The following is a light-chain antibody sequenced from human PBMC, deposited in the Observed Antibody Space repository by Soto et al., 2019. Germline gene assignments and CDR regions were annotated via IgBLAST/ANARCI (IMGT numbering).Light chain of an antibody. CDR1: QSVRSSY. Sequence: ETVLTQSPGTLSLSPGERATLSCRASQSVRSSYLAWYHQKPGQPPRLLLFGASNRATGIPDRFSGSESGTRFTLTISRLEPDEFAVYYCQQYERSPRTFGQGTRLEIK. CDR2: GAS. V-gene: IGKV3-20*01. J-gene: IGKJ2*02. CDR3: QQYERSPRT.